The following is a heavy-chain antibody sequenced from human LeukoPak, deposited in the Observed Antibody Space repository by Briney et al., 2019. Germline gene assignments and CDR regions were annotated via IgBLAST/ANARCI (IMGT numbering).Heavy chain of an antibody. CDR3: ARTRCNSTSCLYYYGMDV. CDR1: GGSISSSNW. CDR2: IYHSGST. Sequence: SETLSLTCGVSGGSISSSNWWGWVRQPPGQGLEWIGEIYHSGSTNYNPSLKSRVTISVDKSKNQFSLKLSSVTAADTAVYYCARTRCNSTSCLYYYGMDVWGQGTTVTVPS. D-gene: IGHD2-2*01. J-gene: IGHJ6*02. V-gene: IGHV4-4*02.